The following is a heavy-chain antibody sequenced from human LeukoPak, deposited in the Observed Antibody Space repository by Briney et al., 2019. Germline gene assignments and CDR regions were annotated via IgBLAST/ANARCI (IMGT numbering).Heavy chain of an antibody. J-gene: IGHJ5*02. CDR3: ARYCSSTSCVMGFDP. CDR1: GFTFSSYA. D-gene: IGHD2-2*01. CDR2: IYYSGST. V-gene: IGHV4-31*02. Sequence: LRLSCAASGFTFSSYAMSWVRQPPGKGLEWIGYIYYSGSTYYNPSLKSRVTISVDTSKNQFSLKLSSVTAADTAVYYCARYCSSTSCVMGFDPWGQGTLVTVSS.